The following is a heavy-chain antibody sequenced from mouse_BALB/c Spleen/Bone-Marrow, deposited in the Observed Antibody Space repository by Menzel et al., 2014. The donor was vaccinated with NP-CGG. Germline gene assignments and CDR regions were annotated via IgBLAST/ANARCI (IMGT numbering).Heavy chain of an antibody. CDR1: GYTFSSYW. Sequence: QVHVKQSGAELMKPGASVKISCKATGYTFSSYWIEWVKQRPGHGLEWIGEILPGRGSTNYNEKFKGKATFTSDTSSNTAYMQLSSLTSEDSAVYYCARWGTTAMDYWGQGTSVTVSS. V-gene: IGHV1-9*01. CDR2: ILPGRGST. J-gene: IGHJ4*01. D-gene: IGHD1-1*01. CDR3: ARWGTTAMDY.